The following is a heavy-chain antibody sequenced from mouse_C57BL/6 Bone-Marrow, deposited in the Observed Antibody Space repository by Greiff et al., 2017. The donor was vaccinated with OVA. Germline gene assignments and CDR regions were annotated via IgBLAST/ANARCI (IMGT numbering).Heavy chain of an antibody. Sequence: EVMLVESGGGLVKPGGSLKLSCAASGFTFSSYAMSWVRQTPEKRLEWVATISAGGSYTYYPDNVKGRFTISRYNAKNNLYLQMSHLKSEDTAMYYCARGNYYYGSSYWGQGTTLTVSS. CDR1: GFTFSSYA. J-gene: IGHJ2*01. V-gene: IGHV5-4*03. CDR2: ISAGGSYT. D-gene: IGHD1-1*01. CDR3: ARGNYYYGSSY.